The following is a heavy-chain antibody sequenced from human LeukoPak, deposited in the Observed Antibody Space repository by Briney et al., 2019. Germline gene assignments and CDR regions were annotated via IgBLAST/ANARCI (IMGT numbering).Heavy chain of an antibody. CDR3: AKAAFHDSSGYGHY. D-gene: IGHD3-22*01. CDR1: GFTFSSYS. CDR2: ISSSSSYI. Sequence: PGGSLRLACAASGFTFSSYSMNWVRQAPGKGLEWVSSISSSSSYIYYADSVKGRFTISRDNAKNTLYLQVNSLRAEDTALYYCAKAAFHDSSGYGHYWGQGTLVTVSS. J-gene: IGHJ4*02. V-gene: IGHV3-21*01.